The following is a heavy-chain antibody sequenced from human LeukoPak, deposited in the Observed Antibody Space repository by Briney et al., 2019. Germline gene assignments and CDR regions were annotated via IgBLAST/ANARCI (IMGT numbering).Heavy chain of an antibody. J-gene: IGHJ4*02. CDR3: ARFAVHRRLTVAGQFGLDY. CDR1: GYIFTSYN. D-gene: IGHD6-19*01. CDR2: INPSGGTT. V-gene: IGHV1-46*01. Sequence: GASVKVSFKASGYIFTSYNIYWVRQAPGQGLEWMGIINPSGGTTNYAQKFKGRVTMTRDTSTSTVYMELSSLRSEDTAVYYCARFAVHRRLTVAGQFGLDYWGQGTLVTVSS.